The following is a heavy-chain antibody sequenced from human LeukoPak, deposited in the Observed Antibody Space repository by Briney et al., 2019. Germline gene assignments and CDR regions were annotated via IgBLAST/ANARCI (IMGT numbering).Heavy chain of an antibody. CDR1: GFTFRRYA. J-gene: IGHJ4*02. CDR2: ISYDGSNK. Sequence: GRSLRLSCAASGFTFRRYAMHWVRQAPAKGLEGVAVISYDGSNKYYADSVKDRFTIPRDNSKNTLYLQMNSVRAEDTAVFYCARDRRGGDYEGYFDYWGQGTLVTVSS. D-gene: IGHD4-17*01. V-gene: IGHV3-30*04. CDR3: ARDRRGGDYEGYFDY.